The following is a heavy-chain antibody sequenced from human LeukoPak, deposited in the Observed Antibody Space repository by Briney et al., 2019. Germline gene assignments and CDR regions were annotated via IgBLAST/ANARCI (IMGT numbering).Heavy chain of an antibody. J-gene: IGHJ3*02. CDR2: IYSGGST. Sequence: PGGSLRLSCVASGFTVSGNYMNWVRQAPGKGLEWVSVIYSGGSTYYADAVKGRFTISRDNAKNSLYLQMNSLRAEDTALYHCARAVYYDFWSGSPDDAFDIWGQGTMVTVSS. D-gene: IGHD3-3*01. CDR1: GFTVSGNY. CDR3: ARAVYYDFWSGSPDDAFDI. V-gene: IGHV3-53*01.